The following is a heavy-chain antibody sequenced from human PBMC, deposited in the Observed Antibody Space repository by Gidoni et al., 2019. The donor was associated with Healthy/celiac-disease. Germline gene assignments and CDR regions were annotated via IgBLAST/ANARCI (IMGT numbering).Heavy chain of an antibody. J-gene: IGHJ6*02. CDR3: ARDNKPYDFYYYDYGMDV. Sequence: QVQLVESGGGVVQPGRSLRLSWSASGFTFSSYAMHWVRQAPGKGREWVRQGPGKGLEWVAVISYDGSNKYDADSVKGRFTISRDNSKNTLYLQMNSLRAEDTAVYYCARDNKPYDFYYYDYGMDVWGQGTTVTVSS. CDR1: GFTFSSYA. CDR2: ISYDGSNK. D-gene: IGHD3-3*01. V-gene: IGHV3-30-3*01.